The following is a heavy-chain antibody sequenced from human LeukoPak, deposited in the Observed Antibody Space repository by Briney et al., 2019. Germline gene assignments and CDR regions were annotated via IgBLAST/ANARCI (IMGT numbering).Heavy chain of an antibody. CDR1: GFTVSSNY. J-gene: IGHJ4*02. CDR2: IYSAGDT. V-gene: IGHV3-66*02. D-gene: IGHD2/OR15-2a*01. Sequence: GGSLRLSCAASGFTVSSNYMSWVRQAPEKGLEWVSTIYSAGDTYYADSVKGRFTISRDNSKNTIYVQMNSLRAEDTAVYYCPRAREAYSNFDYWGQGTLVTVSS. CDR3: PRAREAYSNFDY.